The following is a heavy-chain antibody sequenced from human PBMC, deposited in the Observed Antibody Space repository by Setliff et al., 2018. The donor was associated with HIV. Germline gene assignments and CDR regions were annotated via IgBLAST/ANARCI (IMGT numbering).Heavy chain of an antibody. Sequence: SETLSLTCAVSGGSISSSNWWSWVRQPPGEGLEWIGEIYHSGSTNYNPSLKSRVTISIDKSKNQFSLKLNSVTTADTAVYYCARSRTSSGYYGVTGYGMDVWGQGTTVTVS. CDR2: IYHSGST. CDR3: ARSRTSSGYYGVTGYGMDV. CDR1: GGSISSSNW. J-gene: IGHJ6*02. D-gene: IGHD3-22*01. V-gene: IGHV4-4*02.